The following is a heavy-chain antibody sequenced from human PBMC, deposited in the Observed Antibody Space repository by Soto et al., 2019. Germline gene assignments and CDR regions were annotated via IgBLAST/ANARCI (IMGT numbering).Heavy chain of an antibody. V-gene: IGHV3-30*03. J-gene: IGHJ4*02. Sequence: GGSLRLSCAASGFTFSSYGMHWVRQAPGKGLEWVAVISYDGSNTYYADSVKGRFTISRDNSKNTLYLQMNSLRTEDSAVYYCARDSETNGYSYDYFDYWGQGTLVTVSS. CDR2: ISYDGSNT. D-gene: IGHD5-18*01. CDR1: GFTFSSYG. CDR3: ARDSETNGYSYDYFDY.